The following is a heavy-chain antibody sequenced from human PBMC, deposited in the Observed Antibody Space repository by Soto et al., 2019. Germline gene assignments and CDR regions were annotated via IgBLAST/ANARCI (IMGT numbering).Heavy chain of an antibody. V-gene: IGHV3-64D*08. D-gene: IGHD4-17*01. J-gene: IGHJ4*02. CDR1: GFTFSSYA. CDR3: LTTVTTFGALPHN. Sequence: GGSLRLSCSASGFTFSSYAMHWVRQAPGKGLEYVSAISSNGGSTYYADSVKGRFTISRDNSKNTLYLQMSSLRAEDTAVYYCLTTVTTFGALPHNWGQGTLVTVSS. CDR2: ISSNGGST.